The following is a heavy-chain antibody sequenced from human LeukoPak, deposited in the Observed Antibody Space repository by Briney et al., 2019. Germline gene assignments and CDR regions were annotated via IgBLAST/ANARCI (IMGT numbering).Heavy chain of an antibody. CDR1: GFTVSSKY. V-gene: IGHV3-66*01. Sequence: PGGSLRLSCAASGFTVSSKYMTWVRQAPGKGLEWVSVIYSIGSTYYADSVKGRFTISRDDSKNTLYLRMNSLRAEDTAVYYCARAPSYDGYWGQGTLVTVSS. D-gene: IGHD5-12*01. CDR2: IYSIGST. J-gene: IGHJ4*02. CDR3: ARAPSYDGY.